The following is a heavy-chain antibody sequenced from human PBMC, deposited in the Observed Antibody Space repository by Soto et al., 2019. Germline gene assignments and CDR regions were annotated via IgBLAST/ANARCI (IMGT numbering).Heavy chain of an antibody. CDR3: VGATVTTWVF. Sequence: QVQLVQSGAEVKKPGASVKVSCKASGYTFTSYEINWVRQDTGQGLEWLGWVNPTSGNTGYAQKFQGRVPMTRNTSISTAYMELSSLRSEDTAVYYCVGATVTTWVFWGQGTLVSVSS. J-gene: IGHJ4*02. V-gene: IGHV1-8*01. D-gene: IGHD4-17*01. CDR1: GYTFTSYE. CDR2: VNPTSGNT.